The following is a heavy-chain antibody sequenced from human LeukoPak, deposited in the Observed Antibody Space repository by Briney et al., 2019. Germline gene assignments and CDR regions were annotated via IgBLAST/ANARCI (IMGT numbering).Heavy chain of an antibody. D-gene: IGHD5-18*01. V-gene: IGHV3-20*04. Sequence: GSLRLSCAASGFTFDDYAMNWVRQVPGRGLEWVSGINWNGRITEYADSVKDRFTLSRQNTKNSLYLYMNNLGGEDTALYFCARGSVQLWLRDTYYYMDVWGKGTTVTVSS. CDR1: GFTFDDYA. J-gene: IGHJ6*03. CDR2: INWNGRIT. CDR3: ARGSVQLWLRDTYYYMDV.